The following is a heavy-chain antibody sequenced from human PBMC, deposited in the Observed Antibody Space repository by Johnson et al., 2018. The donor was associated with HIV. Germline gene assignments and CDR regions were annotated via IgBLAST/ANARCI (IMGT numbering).Heavy chain of an antibody. CDR1: GFDFSSYA. CDR2: IRGSGGTT. D-gene: IGHD1-26*01. V-gene: IGHV3-23*04. CDR3: AREIGGSYYRDAFDI. Sequence: MQLVESGGGLVQPGGSLRLSCTTYGFDFSSYALTWVRQAPGKGLEWVSSIRGSGGTTYYADSVKGRLAISRDNSGNTLFLQMNNLRAEDTAVYYWAREIGGSYYRDAFDIWGQGTMVTVSS. J-gene: IGHJ3*02.